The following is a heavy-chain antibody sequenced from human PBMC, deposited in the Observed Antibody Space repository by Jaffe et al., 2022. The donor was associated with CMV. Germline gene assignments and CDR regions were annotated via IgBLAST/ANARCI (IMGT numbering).Heavy chain of an antibody. D-gene: IGHD6-19*01. CDR2: MNVGSGIT. CDR3: AGGSSGWFLDY. V-gene: IGHV3-23*01. CDR1: RFTFNTHA. J-gene: IGHJ4*02. Sequence: EVQLLEAGGGLVQPGGSLRLSCAASRFTFNTHALSWVRQAPGKGLEWVSGMNVGSGITYYADSVKGRFTISRDNSKNTLYLQMNSLRAEETAIYYCAGGSSGWFLDYWGQGTLVTVSS.